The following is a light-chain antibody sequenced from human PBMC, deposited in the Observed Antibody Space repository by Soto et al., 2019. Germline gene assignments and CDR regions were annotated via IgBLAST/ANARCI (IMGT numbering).Light chain of an antibody. CDR1: QSIMNNY. Sequence: EIVLTQSPGTLPLSPGERVTLSCRASQSIMNNYLAWYQQKPGQAPRLLIYGASSRVTGIPDRFSGSGSGTDVTLSISRLEPEDFAVYYCQQYGSSPITFGQGTRLEIK. CDR3: QQYGSSPIT. J-gene: IGKJ5*01. CDR2: GAS. V-gene: IGKV3-20*01.